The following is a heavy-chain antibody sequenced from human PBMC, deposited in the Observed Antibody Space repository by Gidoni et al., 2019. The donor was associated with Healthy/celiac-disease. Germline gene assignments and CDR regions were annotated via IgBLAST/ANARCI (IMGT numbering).Heavy chain of an antibody. CDR3: AREENTFGGVSVNAFDI. D-gene: IGHD3-16*02. Sequence: QVQLQESGPGLVKPSQTLSLTCSVSRGSTSSCGYYWSWIRQHPGKGLEWIGYIYYSGSTYYNPSLKSRVTISVDTSKNQFSLKLSSVTAADTAVYYCAREENTFGGVSVNAFDIWGQGTMVTVSS. CDR2: IYYSGST. J-gene: IGHJ3*02. CDR1: RGSTSSCGYY. V-gene: IGHV4-31*03.